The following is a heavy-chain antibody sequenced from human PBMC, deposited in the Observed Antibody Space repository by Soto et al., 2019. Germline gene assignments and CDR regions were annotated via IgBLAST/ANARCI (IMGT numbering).Heavy chain of an antibody. CDR3: ARDVFSGHYGSGAFDY. CDR1: GFTFSSYS. J-gene: IGHJ4*02. CDR2: IKQDGSEK. D-gene: IGHD3-10*01. V-gene: IGHV3-7*01. Sequence: EVQLVESGGGLVHPGGSLRLSCAASGFTFSSYSMSWVRQAPGKGLEWVANIKQDGSEKYYVDSVKGRFTISRDNAKNSLYLQMNSLRAEDTAVYYCARDVFSGHYGSGAFDYWGQGTLVTVSS.